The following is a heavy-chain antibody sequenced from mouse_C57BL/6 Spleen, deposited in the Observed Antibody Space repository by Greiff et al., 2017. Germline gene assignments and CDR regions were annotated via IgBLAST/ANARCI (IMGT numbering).Heavy chain of an antibody. Sequence: VQLQQSVAELVRPGASVKLSCKASGFNFKNTYMHWVKQRPGQGLEWIGRIDPANGNTKYAPKFPGKATITADTPSNTAYLQLSSLTSDDPAIYYCARPSSGYKAMDYWGQGTSVTVSS. V-gene: IGHV14-3*01. CDR2: IDPANGNT. CDR1: GFNFKNTY. CDR3: ARPSSGYKAMDY. J-gene: IGHJ4*01. D-gene: IGHD3-2*02.